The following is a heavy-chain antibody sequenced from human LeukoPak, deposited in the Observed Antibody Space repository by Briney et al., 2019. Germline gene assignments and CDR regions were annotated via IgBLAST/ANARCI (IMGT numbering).Heavy chain of an antibody. CDR2: ISYDGSNK. CDR1: GFTFSSYG. CDR3: ARGKEGY. J-gene: IGHJ4*02. Sequence: GRSLRLSCAASGFTFSSYGMHWVRQAPGKGLEWVAVISYDGSNKYYADSVKGRFTISRDNSKNTLYLQMNSLRAEDTAVYYCARGKEGYWGQGTLVTVSS. V-gene: IGHV3-30*03.